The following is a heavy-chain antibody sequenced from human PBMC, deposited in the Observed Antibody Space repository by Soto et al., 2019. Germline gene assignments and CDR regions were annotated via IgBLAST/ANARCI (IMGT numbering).Heavy chain of an antibody. D-gene: IGHD2-15*01. Sequence: PSETLSLTCTVSGGSISSYYWSWIRQPAGKGLEWIGRIYTSGSTNYNPSLKSRGTMSVDASTNQFSLKLSSVTAAETAVYYCLRVVVAATRHTDSDCWGQGILVT. J-gene: IGHJ4*02. V-gene: IGHV4-4*07. CDR1: GGSISSYY. CDR2: IYTSGST. CDR3: LRVVVAATRHTDSDC.